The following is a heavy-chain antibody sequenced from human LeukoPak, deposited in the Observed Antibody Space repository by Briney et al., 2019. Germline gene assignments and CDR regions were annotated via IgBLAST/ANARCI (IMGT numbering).Heavy chain of an antibody. J-gene: IGHJ4*02. V-gene: IGHV4-39*01. CDR3: ARHSSEKVHDIVVVPAAPPDY. CDR1: GGSISSSSYY. D-gene: IGHD2-2*01. CDR2: IYYSGST. Sequence: PSETLSLTCTVSGGSISSSSYYWGWIRQPPGKGLEWIGSIYYSGSTCYNPSLKSRVTISVDTSKNQFSLKLSSVTAADTAVYYCARHSSEKVHDIVVVPAAPPDYWGQGTLVTVSS.